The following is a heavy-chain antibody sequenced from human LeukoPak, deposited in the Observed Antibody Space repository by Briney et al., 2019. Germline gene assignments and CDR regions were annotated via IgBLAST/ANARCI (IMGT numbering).Heavy chain of an antibody. V-gene: IGHV3-23*01. CDR3: AKDPRVVPAAIVDY. Sequence: GGSLRLSFAASGFTFSSYAMSWVRQAPGKGLEWVSAISGSGGSTYYADSVKGRFSISRDNSKNTLYLQMNSLRAEDTAVYYCAKDPRVVPAAIVDYWGQGTLVTVSS. CDR2: ISGSGGST. CDR1: GFTFSSYA. J-gene: IGHJ4*02. D-gene: IGHD2-2*01.